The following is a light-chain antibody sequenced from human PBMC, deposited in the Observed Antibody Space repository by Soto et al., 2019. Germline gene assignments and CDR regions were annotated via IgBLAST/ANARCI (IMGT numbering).Light chain of an antibody. CDR2: GAS. V-gene: IGKV3-15*01. J-gene: IGKJ5*01. CDR1: QSVSSN. Sequence: EIVMTQSHATLSVSPGERATLSCRASQSVSSNLAWYQQKPGQTPRLLIYGASTRATGIPARFSGSGSGTEFTLTISSLQSEDFAVYYCQQYNNWLITFGQGTRLEIK. CDR3: QQYNNWLIT.